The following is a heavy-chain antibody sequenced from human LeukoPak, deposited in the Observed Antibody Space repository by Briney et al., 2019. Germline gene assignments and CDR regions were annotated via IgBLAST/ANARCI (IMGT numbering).Heavy chain of an antibody. Sequence: SQTLSLTCDISGDSVSSNSAAWNWIRQSPSRGLEWLGRTYFRSKWYTEYAVSVKSRITINPDTSKNQFSLQLNSVTPEDTAVYYCARGTWLQFDYYFDYWGQGTLVTVSS. CDR3: ARGTWLQFDYYFDY. CDR2: TYFRSKWYT. CDR1: GDSVSSNSAA. J-gene: IGHJ4*02. V-gene: IGHV6-1*01. D-gene: IGHD5-24*01.